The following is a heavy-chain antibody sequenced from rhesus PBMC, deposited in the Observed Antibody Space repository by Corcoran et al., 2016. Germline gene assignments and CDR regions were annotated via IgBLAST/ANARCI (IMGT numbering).Heavy chain of an antibody. V-gene: IGHV4-160*01. J-gene: IGHJ1*01. CDR3: AKSQYSGWSGYFEF. CDR2: MYGSGGST. CDR1: GGSISSSY. Sequence: QVQLQESGPGLVKPSATLSLTCAVSGGSISSSYWCWIRQAPGKGLEWIGRMYGSGGSTDYNPSLKSRVTSSIDTSKNHLSLKLTSVTAADTAVYYCAKSQYSGWSGYFEFWGQGALVTVTS. D-gene: IGHD6-13*01.